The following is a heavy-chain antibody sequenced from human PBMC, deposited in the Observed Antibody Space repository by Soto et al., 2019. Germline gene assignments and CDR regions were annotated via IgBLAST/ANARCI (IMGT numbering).Heavy chain of an antibody. CDR2: IYPGDSDT. CDR1: GYSFTSYW. Sequence: GESLKISCKGSGYSFTSYWIGWVRQMPGKGLEWMGIIYPGDSDTRYSPSFQGQVTISADKSISTAYLQWSSLKASDTAMYYCARLLDILTGYSHNWFDPWGQGTLVTVSS. D-gene: IGHD3-9*01. CDR3: ARLLDILTGYSHNWFDP. J-gene: IGHJ5*02. V-gene: IGHV5-51*01.